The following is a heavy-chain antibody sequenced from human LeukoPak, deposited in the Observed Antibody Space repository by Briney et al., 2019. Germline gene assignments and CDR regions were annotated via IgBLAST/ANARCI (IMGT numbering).Heavy chain of an antibody. V-gene: IGHV3-48*03. Sequence: GGSLRLSCAASGFTFSSYEMNWVRQAPGKGLEWVSYISSSGSTIYYADSVKGRFTISRGNAKNSLYLQMNSLRAEDTAVYYCASLKGDYYGSGSTVDYWGQGTLVTVSS. D-gene: IGHD3-10*01. CDR3: ASLKGDYYGSGSTVDY. J-gene: IGHJ4*02. CDR2: ISSSGSTI. CDR1: GFTFSSYE.